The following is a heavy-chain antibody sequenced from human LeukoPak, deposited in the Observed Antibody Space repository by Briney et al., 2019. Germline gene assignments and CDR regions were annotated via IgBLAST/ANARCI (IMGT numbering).Heavy chain of an antibody. CDR1: GFTFSSYS. Sequence: GGSLRLSCAASGFTFSSYSMNWVRQASEKGLEWVSYISSSSSTIYYADSVKGRFTISRDNAKNSLYLQMNSLRAEDTAVYYCARAPNNTDYSAGYWYFDLWGRGTLVTVSS. V-gene: IGHV3-48*01. CDR2: ISSSSSTI. D-gene: IGHD3-16*01. CDR3: ARAPNNTDYSAGYWYFDL. J-gene: IGHJ2*01.